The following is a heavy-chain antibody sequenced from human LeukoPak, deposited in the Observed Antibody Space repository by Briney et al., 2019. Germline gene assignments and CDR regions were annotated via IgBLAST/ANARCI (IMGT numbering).Heavy chain of an antibody. CDR1: GGTFSSYA. CDR2: IIPIFGTA. Sequence: SVKVSCKASGGTFSSYAINWVRQAPGQGLEWMGRIIPIFGTANYAQKFQGRVTITTDESTSTAYMELSSLRSEDTAVYYCARGYYYDSSGPGVAFDIWGQGTMVTVSS. CDR3: ARGYYYDSSGPGVAFDI. V-gene: IGHV1-69*05. J-gene: IGHJ3*02. D-gene: IGHD3-22*01.